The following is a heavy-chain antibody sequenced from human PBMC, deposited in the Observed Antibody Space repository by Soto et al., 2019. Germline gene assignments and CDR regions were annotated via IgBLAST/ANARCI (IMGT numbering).Heavy chain of an antibody. Sequence: GGSLRLSCAASGFTFSSYAMHWVRQAPGKGLEWVAVISYDGSNKYYADSVKGRFTISRDNSKNTLYLQMNSLRAEDRAGYSGARDPRPPIATHFDYWGQGTLVTVSS. CDR1: GFTFSSYA. D-gene: IGHD6-13*01. CDR3: ARDPRPPIATHFDY. V-gene: IGHV3-30-3*01. CDR2: ISYDGSNK. J-gene: IGHJ4*02.